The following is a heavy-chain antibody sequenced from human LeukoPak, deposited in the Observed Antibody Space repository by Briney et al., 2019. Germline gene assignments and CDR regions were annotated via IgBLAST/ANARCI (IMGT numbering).Heavy chain of an antibody. CDR1: GFTFSNYW. Sequence: GGSLRLSCAASGFTFSNYWMSWVRQAPGKGLEWVANIREDGSEKYYVDSVRGQFTISRDNAKNSLFLQMDSLRAEDTAVYYCARDLAGHYYGSGSSFDYWGQGTLVTVS. J-gene: IGHJ4*02. CDR2: IREDGSEK. V-gene: IGHV3-7*01. D-gene: IGHD3-10*01. CDR3: ARDLAGHYYGSGSSFDY.